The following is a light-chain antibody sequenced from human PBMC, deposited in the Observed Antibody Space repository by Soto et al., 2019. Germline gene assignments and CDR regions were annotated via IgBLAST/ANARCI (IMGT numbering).Light chain of an antibody. CDR2: SNN. CDR1: SSNIGRNT. Sequence: QSVLTQPPSASGTPGQRVTISCSGGSSNIGRNTVNWYQQLPGTAPKVLIYSNNQRPSGVPDRFSGYKSGTSASLAISGLQYEDEGDYYCAAWDDSLSGLLFGGGTKVTVL. V-gene: IGLV1-44*01. CDR3: AAWDDSLSGLL. J-gene: IGLJ2*01.